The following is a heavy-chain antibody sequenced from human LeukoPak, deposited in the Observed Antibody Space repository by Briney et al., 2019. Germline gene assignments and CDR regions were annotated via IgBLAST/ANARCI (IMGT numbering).Heavy chain of an antibody. D-gene: IGHD1-14*01. J-gene: IGHJ3*02. CDR2: IYYSGST. V-gene: IGHV4-39*01. CDR1: GGSISSSSYY. CDR3: ARRLRLKRPGGDAFDI. Sequence: SETLSLTCTVSGGSISSSSYYWGWIRQPPGKGLEWIGSIYYSGSTYYNPSLKSRVTISVDTSKNQFSLKLSSVTAADTAVYYCARRLRLKRPGGDAFDIWGQGTVVTVSS.